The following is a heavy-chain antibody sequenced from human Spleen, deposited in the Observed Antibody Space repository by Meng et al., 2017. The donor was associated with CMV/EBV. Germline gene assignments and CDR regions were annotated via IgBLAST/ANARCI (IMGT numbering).Heavy chain of an antibody. Sequence: ASVKVSCKASGYTFTDYYMHWVRQAPGQGLEWMGWMNPNSGNTGYAQKFQGRVTITRNTSISTAYMELSSLRSEDTAVYYCARRVVGSRRNWFDPWGQGTLVTVSS. V-gene: IGHV1-8*03. J-gene: IGHJ5*02. CDR3: ARRVVGSRRNWFDP. CDR1: GYTFTDYY. D-gene: IGHD2-15*01. CDR2: MNPNSGNT.